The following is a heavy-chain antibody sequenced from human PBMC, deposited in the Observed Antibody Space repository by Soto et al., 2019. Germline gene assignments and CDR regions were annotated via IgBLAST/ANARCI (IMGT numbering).Heavy chain of an antibody. CDR3: ARLKGTTYYDYVWGRWFDP. Sequence: PSETLSLTCTVSGGSISSYYWSWIRQPPGKGLEWIGYIYYNEITNYNPSLKSRVTISVDTSKNQFTLKLSSVTAADTAVFYFARLKGTTYYDYVWGRWFDPWGQGTLVTVSS. CDR2: IYYNEIT. V-gene: IGHV4-59*01. J-gene: IGHJ5*02. CDR1: GGSISSYY. D-gene: IGHD3-16*01.